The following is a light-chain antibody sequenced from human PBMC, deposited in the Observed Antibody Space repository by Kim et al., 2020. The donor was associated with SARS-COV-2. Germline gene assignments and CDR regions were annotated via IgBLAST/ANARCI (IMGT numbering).Light chain of an antibody. CDR3: QQYYSTPFT. Sequence: DIVMTQSPDSLAVSLGERATINCKSSQTILYSSNNKNCLAWYLQKPGQPPKLLIYWASTRESGVPDRFSGSGSGTDFTLTISSLQAEDVAVYYCQQYYSTPFTFGPGTKVDIK. CDR1: QTILYSSNNKNC. V-gene: IGKV4-1*01. J-gene: IGKJ3*01. CDR2: WAS.